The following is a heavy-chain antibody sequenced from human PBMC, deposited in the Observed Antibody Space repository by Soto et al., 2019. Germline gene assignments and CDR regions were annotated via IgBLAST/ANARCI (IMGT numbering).Heavy chain of an antibody. D-gene: IGHD1-1*01. Sequence: PGGSLRLSCAASGFTVSSNYMSWVRQAPGKGLEWVSVIYSGGSTYYADSVKGRFTISRDNSKNTLYLQMNSLRAEDTAVYYCASSNFILHDAFDIWGQGTMVTVSS. CDR2: IYSGGST. CDR1: GFTVSSNY. CDR3: ASSNFILHDAFDI. V-gene: IGHV3-66*01. J-gene: IGHJ3*02.